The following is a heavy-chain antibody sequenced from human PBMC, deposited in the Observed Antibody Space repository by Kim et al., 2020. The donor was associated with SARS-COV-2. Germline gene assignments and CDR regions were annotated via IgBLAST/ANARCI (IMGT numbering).Heavy chain of an antibody. V-gene: IGHV3-33*06. D-gene: IGHD6-13*01. Sequence: GGSLRLSCAASGFTFSSYGMHWVRQAPGKGLEWVEVIWYDGSNKYYADSVKGRFTISRDNSKNTLYLQMNSLRAEDTAVYYCAKDSAEFRIAAAGSGPFDYWGQGTLVTVSS. CDR1: GFTFSSYG. CDR2: IWYDGSNK. CDR3: AKDSAEFRIAAAGSGPFDY. J-gene: IGHJ4*02.